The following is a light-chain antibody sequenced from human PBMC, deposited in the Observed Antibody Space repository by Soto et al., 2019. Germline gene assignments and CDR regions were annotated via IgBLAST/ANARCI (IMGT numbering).Light chain of an antibody. Sequence: QSALTQPASVSGSPGQSITISCTGTSRDVGGYDYVSWYQQHPGKAPKLMIFDVSHRPSGVSNRFSGSRSGNTASLTISGLQAEDEADYYCSSYTSSSTLAVFGTGTQLTVL. CDR3: SSYTSSSTLAV. CDR2: DVS. V-gene: IGLV2-14*01. CDR1: SRDVGGYDY. J-gene: IGLJ1*01.